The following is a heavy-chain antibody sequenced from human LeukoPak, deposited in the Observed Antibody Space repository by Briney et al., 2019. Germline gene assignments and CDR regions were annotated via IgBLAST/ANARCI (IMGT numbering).Heavy chain of an antibody. CDR1: GCSISSYY. D-gene: IGHD5-18*01. Sequence: PSETLSLTCTVSGCSISSYYWSWIRQPPGKGLEWIGYIYYSGSTNYNPSLNSRVTISVDTSKNQFSLKLTSVTAADTAVYYCARTTEGGYTYGYFYYYYMDVWGKGTTVTISS. CDR3: ARTTEGGYTYGYFYYYYMDV. J-gene: IGHJ6*03. CDR2: IYYSGST. V-gene: IGHV4-59*01.